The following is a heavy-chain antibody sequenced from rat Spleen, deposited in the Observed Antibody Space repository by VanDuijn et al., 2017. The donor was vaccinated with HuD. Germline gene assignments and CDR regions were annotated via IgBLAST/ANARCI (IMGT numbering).Heavy chain of an antibody. CDR3: ASAEFGVGWFAY. V-gene: IGHV5S13*01. CDR1: GFTFSSFP. D-gene: IGHD4-3*01. CDR2: ISSGGGNT. Sequence: EVQLVESGGGLVQPGRSLKLSCAASGFTFSSFPMAWVRQAPKKGLEWVTSISSGGGNTYYRDSVKGRFTISRDNAKNTLYLQMDSLRSEDTATYYCASAEFGVGWFAYWGQGTLVTVSS. J-gene: IGHJ3*01.